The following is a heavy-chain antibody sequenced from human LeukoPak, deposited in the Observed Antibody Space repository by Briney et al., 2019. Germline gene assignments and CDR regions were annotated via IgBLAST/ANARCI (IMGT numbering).Heavy chain of an antibody. V-gene: IGHV4-34*01. Sequence: SETLSLTCAVYGGSFSGYYWSWIRQPPGKGLEWIGEINHSGSTNQNPSLKSRVTTSVDTSKNQFSLKLSSVTAADTAVYYCARGPRSGGSGSYYYYWGQGTLVTVSS. J-gene: IGHJ4*02. CDR1: GGSFSGYY. CDR3: ARGPRSGGSGSYYYY. D-gene: IGHD3-10*01. CDR2: INHSGST.